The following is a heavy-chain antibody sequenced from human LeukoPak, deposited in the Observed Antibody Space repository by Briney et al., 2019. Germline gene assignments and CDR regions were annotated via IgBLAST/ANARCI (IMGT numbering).Heavy chain of an antibody. J-gene: IGHJ4*02. D-gene: IGHD2-2*01. CDR3: VSRLYQLLLSGADADY. V-gene: IGHV3-7*01. CDR1: GFTFSDYY. CDR2: IKPDASGK. Sequence: GGSLRLSCAASGFTFSDYYMSWVRQAPGKGLEWVANIKPDASGKHYVDSVKGRFTISRDNAKNSLYPQMNSLRAEDTAVYYCVSRLYQLLLSGADADYWGQGTLVTVSS.